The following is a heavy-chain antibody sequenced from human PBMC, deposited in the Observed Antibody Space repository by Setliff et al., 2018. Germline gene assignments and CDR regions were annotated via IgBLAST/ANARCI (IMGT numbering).Heavy chain of an antibody. V-gene: IGHV4-59*01. Sequence: RDPPGKGLEWIEYIHYSGSPNYHPSLKSRVSTSVDTSQNQISLKLSSVTAADTAVYYCARTMYSSSWYGAFDIWGQGTMVTVS. J-gene: IGHJ3*02. CDR2: IHYSGSP. D-gene: IGHD6-13*01. CDR3: ARTMYSSSWYGAFDI.